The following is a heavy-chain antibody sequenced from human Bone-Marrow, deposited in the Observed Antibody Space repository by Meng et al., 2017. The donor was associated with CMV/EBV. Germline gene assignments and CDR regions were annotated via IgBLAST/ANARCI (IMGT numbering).Heavy chain of an antibody. CDR2: ISNGGGST. V-gene: IGHV3-23*01. CDR1: GFTFSSYT. Sequence: GESLKISFAASGFTFSSYTMNWVRQAPGKGLEWVSAISNGGGSTFYADSVKGRFTISRDNSKNTLYLQMNSLRAEDTAVYYCAKVWAYYDFWSGLDVWGQGTTVTVS. J-gene: IGHJ6*02. CDR3: AKVWAYYDFWSGLDV. D-gene: IGHD3-3*01.